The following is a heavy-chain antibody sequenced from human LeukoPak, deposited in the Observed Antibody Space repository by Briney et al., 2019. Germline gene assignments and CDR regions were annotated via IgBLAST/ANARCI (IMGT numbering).Heavy chain of an antibody. D-gene: IGHD6-19*01. CDR2: MNPNSGNT. V-gene: IGHV1-8*01. Sequence: ASVKVSCKASGYTFTSYDINWVRQATGQGLEWMGWMNPNSGNTGYAQKFQGRVTMTRNTSISTAYMELSSLRSDDTAVYYCARAARAVADNWFDPWGQGTLVTVSS. J-gene: IGHJ5*02. CDR3: ARAARAVADNWFDP. CDR1: GYTFTSYD.